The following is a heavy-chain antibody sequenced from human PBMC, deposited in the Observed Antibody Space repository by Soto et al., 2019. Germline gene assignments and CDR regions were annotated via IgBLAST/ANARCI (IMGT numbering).Heavy chain of an antibody. CDR1: GYTFTSYG. CDR2: VSAYSGNT. Sequence: GASVKVSCKASGYTFTSYGITWVRQATGQGLEWRGWVSAYSGNTNYAQKLQGRVTMTTDTSTSTAYMELRSLRSDDTAVYYCATSIAARPGFDYWGQGILVSVS. D-gene: IGHD6-6*01. V-gene: IGHV1-18*01. CDR3: ATSIAARPGFDY. J-gene: IGHJ4*02.